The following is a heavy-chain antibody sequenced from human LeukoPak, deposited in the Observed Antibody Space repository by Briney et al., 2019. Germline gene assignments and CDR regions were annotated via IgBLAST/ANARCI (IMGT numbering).Heavy chain of an antibody. CDR1: VGSITNNY. J-gene: IGHJ5*01. CDR3: ARPQWQDTMGPWFDP. Sequence: KASETLSLTCTVFVGSITNNYWRWIRQPPGKGLEWIAYTHYTGNTNYNPSLKSRVSISVDMSKDQFSLKLSSVTAADTAVYYCARPQWQDTMGPWFDPWGQGTLVTVST. CDR2: THYTGNT. D-gene: IGHD3-10*01. V-gene: IGHV4-59*13.